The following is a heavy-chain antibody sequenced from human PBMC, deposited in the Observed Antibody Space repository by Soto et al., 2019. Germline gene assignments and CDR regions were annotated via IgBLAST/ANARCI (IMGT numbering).Heavy chain of an antibody. D-gene: IGHD6-19*01. J-gene: IGHJ6*02. CDR2: INPGGGSA. CDR1: GSAITRYY. CDR3: ARDTSGWSLNGFDV. V-gene: IGHV1-46*01. Sequence: QVDLVQSGAEVKKPGASVTISCKASGSAITRYYIHWVRQAPGRGLEWMGIINPGGGSASYAQKFQDRVTIDKDTSTGTVYMDLRSLRTEDTAVYYCARDTSGWSLNGFDVWGQGTTVNVSS.